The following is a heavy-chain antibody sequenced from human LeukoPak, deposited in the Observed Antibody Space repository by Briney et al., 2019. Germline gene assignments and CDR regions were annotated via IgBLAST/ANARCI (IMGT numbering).Heavy chain of an antibody. CDR1: GGSISSSSYS. J-gene: IGHJ4*02. CDR3: ARRTIFGASDY. CDR2: IYYSGST. V-gene: IGHV4-39*01. Sequence: SETLSLTCTVSGGSISSSSYSWGWIRQPPGKGLEWIGSIYYSGSTYYNPSLKSRVTISVDTSKNQFSLKLSSVTAADTAVYYCARRTIFGASDYWGQGTLVTVSS. D-gene: IGHD3-3*01.